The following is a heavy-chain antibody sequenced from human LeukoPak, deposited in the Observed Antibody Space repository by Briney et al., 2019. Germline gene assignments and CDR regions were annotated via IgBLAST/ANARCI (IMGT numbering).Heavy chain of an antibody. CDR3: ARGASASWSSPFDY. CDR1: GFTFSNYG. CDR2: ISYDGSNK. D-gene: IGHD6-13*01. V-gene: IGHV3-30*03. Sequence: GTSLRLSCAASGFTFSNYGMHWVRQAPGKGLEWLAVISYDGSNKYYADSVKGRFTISRDNSKNTLYLQMNSLRAEDTAVYYCARGASASWSSPFDYWGQGTLVAVSS. J-gene: IGHJ4*02.